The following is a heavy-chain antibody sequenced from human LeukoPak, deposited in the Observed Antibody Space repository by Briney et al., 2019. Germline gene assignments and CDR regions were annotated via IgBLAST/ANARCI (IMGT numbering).Heavy chain of an antibody. CDR2: IYYSGSS. CDR3: ARQFYYYYYMDV. V-gene: IGHV4-39*01. CDR1: GGSISSNNYY. Sequence: SETLSLTCTVSGGSISSNNYYWGWIRQPPGKGLEWIGSIYYSGSSYYNPSLKSRVTISVYTSKNQFSLKLSSVTAADTAVYYCARQFYYYYYMDVWGKGTTVTVSS. J-gene: IGHJ6*03.